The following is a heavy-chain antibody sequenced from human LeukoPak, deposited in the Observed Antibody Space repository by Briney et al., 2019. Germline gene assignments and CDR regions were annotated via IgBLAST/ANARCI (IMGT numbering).Heavy chain of an antibody. Sequence: SETLSLTCTVSGGSISSYCWNWIRQPPGKGLEWIGYIYYSGSTNYNPSLKSRVTISIDTSKNQFSLKLNSVTAADTAVYYCARPREYYDSSGYFAYWGQGSLVTVSS. J-gene: IGHJ4*02. D-gene: IGHD3-22*01. CDR1: GGSISSYC. V-gene: IGHV4-59*01. CDR3: ARPREYYDSSGYFAY. CDR2: IYYSGST.